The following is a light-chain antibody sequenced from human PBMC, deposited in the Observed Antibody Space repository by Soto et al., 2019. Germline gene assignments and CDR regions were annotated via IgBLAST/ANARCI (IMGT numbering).Light chain of an antibody. CDR2: DVS. V-gene: IGLV2-14*01. Sequence: QSALTQPASVSGSPGQSITISCTGTSSDAGNYNYVSWYQQHPGKAPKLMIYDVSNRPSGVSNRFSGSKSGNTASLTISGVQAEDEADYYCSSYTSSSTLVFGTGTKLTV. CDR1: SSDAGNYNY. J-gene: IGLJ1*01. CDR3: SSYTSSSTLV.